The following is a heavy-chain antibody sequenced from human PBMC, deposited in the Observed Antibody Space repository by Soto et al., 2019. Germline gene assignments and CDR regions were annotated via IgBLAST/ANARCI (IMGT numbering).Heavy chain of an antibody. Sequence: QVELVESGGGVVQPGRSLRLSCAASGFIFTSYGMHWVRQGPGKGLEWVALIWYDGNQKYYADSVKGRFTISRDNFRNTLYLQMNSLGAEGTAAYFCARDSDGQSSGWYGGMDVWGEGTTVIVSS. CDR3: ARDSDGQSSGWYGGMDV. V-gene: IGHV3-33*01. J-gene: IGHJ6*04. CDR2: IWYDGNQK. D-gene: IGHD6-19*01. CDR1: GFIFTSYG.